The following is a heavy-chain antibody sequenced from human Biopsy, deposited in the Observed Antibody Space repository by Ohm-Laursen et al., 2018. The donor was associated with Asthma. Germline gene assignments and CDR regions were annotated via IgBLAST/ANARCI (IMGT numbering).Heavy chain of an antibody. CDR2: ISYGGKT. CDR3: ARRITIFGVVQKDHGMDA. V-gene: IGHV4-39*01. D-gene: IGHD3-3*01. CDR1: GGSMTPTSHY. Sequence: TLSLTCTVSGGSMTPTSHYWDWIRQAPGKGLEWIGYISYGGKTSYNPSLKNRVTKSRDTSKNQFSLRLTSVTAADTAVYFCARRITIFGVVQKDHGMDAWGQGTTVIVSS. J-gene: IGHJ6*02.